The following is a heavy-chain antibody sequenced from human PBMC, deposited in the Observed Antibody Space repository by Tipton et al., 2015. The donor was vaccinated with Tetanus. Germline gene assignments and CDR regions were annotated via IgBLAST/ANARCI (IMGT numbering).Heavy chain of an antibody. CDR1: GGSISSYY. V-gene: IGHV4-59*01. Sequence: TLSLTCTVSGGSISSYYWSWIRQPPGKGLEWIGYIYYSGSTNYNPSLKSRVTISVDTSKNQFSLRLTSVTAAATAVYYCAGDIEEVAATKYFTYWGQGTLVTVSS. CDR3: AGDIEEVAATKYFTY. J-gene: IGHJ4*02. CDR2: IYYSGST. D-gene: IGHD2-15*01.